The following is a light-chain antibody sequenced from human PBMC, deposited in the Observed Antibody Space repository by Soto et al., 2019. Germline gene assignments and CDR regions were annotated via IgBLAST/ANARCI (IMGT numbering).Light chain of an antibody. CDR3: QQSYSTLWT. J-gene: IGKJ1*01. CDR2: AAS. Sequence: DIQMTQSPSSLPASVGDRVTITCRASQSISSYLNWYQQKPGKAPKLLIYAASSLQSGVPSRFSGSRSGTDFTLTISSLQPEDFATYYCQQSYSTLWTFGQGTKVEIK. V-gene: IGKV1-39*01. CDR1: QSISSY.